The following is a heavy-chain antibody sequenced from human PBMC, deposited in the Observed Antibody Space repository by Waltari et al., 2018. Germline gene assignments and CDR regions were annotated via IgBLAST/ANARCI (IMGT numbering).Heavy chain of an antibody. D-gene: IGHD5-12*01. J-gene: IGHJ6*02. V-gene: IGHV3-53*01. CDR3: ARDLRAAMGFYYYGMDV. CDR1: GFTVSSNY. Sequence: EVQLVESGGGLIQPGGSLRLSCAASGFTVSSNYMSWVRQAPGKGLEWVSVIYSGGSTYYADSAKGRFTISRDNSKNTLYLQMNSLRAEDTAVYYCARDLRAAMGFYYYGMDVWGQGTTVTVSS. CDR2: IYSGGST.